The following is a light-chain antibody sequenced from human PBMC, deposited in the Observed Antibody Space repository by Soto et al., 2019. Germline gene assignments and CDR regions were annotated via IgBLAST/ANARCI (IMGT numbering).Light chain of an antibody. CDR2: AGS. J-gene: IGKJ1*01. V-gene: IGKV3-15*01. CDR3: QQYKNWPTT. Sequence: EIVMTQSPVTLSVSPGERVSLSCRGSQSVDSYLAWHQQKPGQAPRLLIYAGSTRATGIPGRFSGSGSGTEFTLTISSLQSEDFAVYYCQQYKNWPTTFGQGTKVEIK. CDR1: QSVDSY.